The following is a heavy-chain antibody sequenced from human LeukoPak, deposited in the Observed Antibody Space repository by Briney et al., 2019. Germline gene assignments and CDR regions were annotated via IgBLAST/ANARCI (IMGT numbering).Heavy chain of an antibody. J-gene: IGHJ4*02. CDR3: AKAWSRGNYYPYFDS. CDR2: ISGSGGST. V-gene: IGHV3-23*01. D-gene: IGHD1-26*01. CDR1: GFTFSSYA. Sequence: GGSLRLSCAASGFTFSSYAMSWVRQAPGKGLEWVSAISGSGGSTYHADSVKGRFTISRDNSKNKLYLQMNSLRDEDTAVYYCAKAWSRGNYYPYFDSWGQGIQVTVSS.